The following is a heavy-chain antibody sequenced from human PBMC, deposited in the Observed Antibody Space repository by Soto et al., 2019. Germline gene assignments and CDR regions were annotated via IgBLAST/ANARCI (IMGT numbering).Heavy chain of an antibody. CDR2: ISYDGSNK. Sequence: GGSLRLSCAASGFTFSSYGMHWVRQAPGKGLEWVAVISYDGSNKYYADSVKGRFTISRDKSKNTLYLQMNSLRAEDTAVYYCAKGGITMIVVARDYFGYWGQGTMVTVSS. CDR1: GFTFSSYG. D-gene: IGHD3-22*01. J-gene: IGHJ4*02. CDR3: AKGGITMIVVARDYFGY. V-gene: IGHV3-30*18.